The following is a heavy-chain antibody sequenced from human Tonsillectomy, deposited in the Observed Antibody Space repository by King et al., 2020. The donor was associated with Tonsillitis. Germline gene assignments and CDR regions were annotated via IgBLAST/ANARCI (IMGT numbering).Heavy chain of an antibody. V-gene: IGHV3-23*03. Sequence: VQLVESGGGLVQPGGSLRLSCAASGFTFSNYAMSWVRQAPGKGLEWVSVIYSGGFSTYYADSVKGRFTISRDNSKNTLYLQMNSLRAEDTAVYYCAKDERRDSVMGGGYGMDVWGRGTTVTVSS. J-gene: IGHJ6*02. CDR1: GFTFSNYA. D-gene: IGHD2-15*01. CDR2: IYSGGFST. CDR3: AKDERRDSVMGGGYGMDV.